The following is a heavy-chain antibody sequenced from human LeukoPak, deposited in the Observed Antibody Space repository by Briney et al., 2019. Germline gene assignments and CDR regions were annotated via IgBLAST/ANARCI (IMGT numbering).Heavy chain of an antibody. CDR2: ITLSGGT. J-gene: IGHJ4*02. CDR1: GYTFTSYA. D-gene: IGHD5-24*01. CDR3: ARDRYGDGFAHLDY. V-gene: IGHV1-2*02. Sequence: GASVKVSCKASGYTFTSYAIHWARQAPGQGLEWMGWITLSGGTNYPQKFQGRVAITWDTSITTAYMDLSRLTSDDTAVYYCARDRYGDGFAHLDYWGQGALVTVSS.